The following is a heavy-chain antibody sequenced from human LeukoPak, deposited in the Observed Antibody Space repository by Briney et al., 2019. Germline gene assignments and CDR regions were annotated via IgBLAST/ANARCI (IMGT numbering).Heavy chain of an antibody. CDR2: ISYDGSNK. J-gene: IGHJ6*02. Sequence: GRSLRLSCAASGFIFSSYGMHWVRQAPGKGLEWVAVISYDGSNKYYADSVKGRFTISRDNTKNTLYLQMNSLRAEDTAVYYCAKEVYPGESYYHYGMDVWGQGTTVTVSS. D-gene: IGHD3-16*01. CDR3: AKEVYPGESYYHYGMDV. V-gene: IGHV3-30*18. CDR1: GFIFSSYG.